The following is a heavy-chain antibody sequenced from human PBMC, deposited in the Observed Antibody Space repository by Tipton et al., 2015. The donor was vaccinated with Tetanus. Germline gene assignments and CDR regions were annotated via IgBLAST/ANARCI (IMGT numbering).Heavy chain of an antibody. CDR2: IYYSGST. J-gene: IGHJ4*02. V-gene: IGHV4-59*08. CDR1: GGSISSYY. Sequence: TLSLTCTISGGSISSYYWSWIRQPPGKGLEWIGYIYYSGSTNYNPSLKSRVTISVDTSKNQFSLNLSSVTAADTAVYYCARLGYDILTGYHYDYWGQGTLVTVSS. CDR3: ARLGYDILTGYHYDY. D-gene: IGHD3-9*01.